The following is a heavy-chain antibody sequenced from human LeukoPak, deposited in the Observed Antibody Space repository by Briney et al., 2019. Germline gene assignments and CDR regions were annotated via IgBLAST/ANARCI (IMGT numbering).Heavy chain of an antibody. CDR2: IKQDGSEK. Sequence: GGSLRLSCAASGFTFSSYWMSWVRQAPGKGLEWVANIKQDGSEKYYVDSVKGRFTISRDNAKNSLYLQMNSLRAEDTAVYYCARDRAYDYVWGSYSFDPWGQGTLVTVSS. V-gene: IGHV3-7*01. D-gene: IGHD3-16*01. CDR3: ARDRAYDYVWGSYSFDP. CDR1: GFTFSSYW. J-gene: IGHJ5*02.